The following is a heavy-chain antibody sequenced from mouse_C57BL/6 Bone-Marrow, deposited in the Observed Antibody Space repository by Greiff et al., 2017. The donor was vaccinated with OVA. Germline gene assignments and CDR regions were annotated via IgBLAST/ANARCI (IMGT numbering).Heavy chain of an antibody. D-gene: IGHD2-4*01. J-gene: IGHJ2*01. CDR2: IYPSDSET. CDR3: ARGDDYDGDFDY. V-gene: IGHV1-61*01. CDR1: GYTFTSYW. Sequence: VQLQQPGAELVRPGSSVKLSCKASGYTFTSYWMDWVKQRPGQGLEWIGNIYPSDSETHYNQKFKDKATLTVDKSSSTAYMELRSLTSEDSAVYYCARGDDYDGDFDYWGQGTTLTVSS.